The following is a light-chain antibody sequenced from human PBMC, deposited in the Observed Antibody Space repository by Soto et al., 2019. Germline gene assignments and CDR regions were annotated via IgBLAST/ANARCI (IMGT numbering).Light chain of an antibody. Sequence: QAVVTQPASVSGSPGQSITISCTGTSSDVGGYNYVSWYQHHPGKAPKLMIHEVSDRPSGISNRFSGSKSGNTASLTISGLQAEDEADYYCSSYTSATTYVFGTGTKLTVL. CDR3: SSYTSATTYV. V-gene: IGLV2-14*01. J-gene: IGLJ1*01. CDR1: SSDVGGYNY. CDR2: EVS.